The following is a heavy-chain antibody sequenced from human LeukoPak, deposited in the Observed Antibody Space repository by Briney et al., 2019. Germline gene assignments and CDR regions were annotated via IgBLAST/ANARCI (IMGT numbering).Heavy chain of an antibody. J-gene: IGHJ5*02. CDR3: ARAGARDYDLWSGYSNWFDP. CDR1: GFTFSSYA. CDR2: ISYDGSNK. Sequence: PGRSLRLSCAASGFTFSSYAMHWVRQAPGKGLEWVAVISYDGSNKYYADSVKGRFTISRDNSKNTLYLQMNSLRAEDTAVYYCARAGARDYDLWSGYSNWFDPWGQGTLVTVSS. D-gene: IGHD3-3*01. V-gene: IGHV3-30-3*01.